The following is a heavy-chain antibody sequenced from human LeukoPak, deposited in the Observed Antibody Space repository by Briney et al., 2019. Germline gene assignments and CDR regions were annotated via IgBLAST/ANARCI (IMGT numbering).Heavy chain of an antibody. V-gene: IGHV3-72*01. CDR3: FGVSDFDADGTSYDALDT. CDR2: ARTKAHGYTT. Sequence: GGSLRPSFSAFGFIFSIARIESARQAPGKGLEWVGRARTKAHGYTTRYAVSVEGRFTISRDDSKNSVYLQIDSLKAADTAVRHCFGVSDFDADGTSYDALDTWGEGAMVTVSS. CDR1: GFIFSIAR. D-gene: IGHD2/OR15-2a*01. J-gene: IGHJ3*02.